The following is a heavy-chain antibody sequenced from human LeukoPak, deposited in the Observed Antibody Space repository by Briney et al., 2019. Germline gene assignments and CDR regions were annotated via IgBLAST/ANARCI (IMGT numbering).Heavy chain of an antibody. CDR2: ISSSSSYI. Sequence: GGSLRLSCAASGFTFSSYSMNWVRQAPGKGLEWVSSISSSSSYIYYADSVKGRFTISRDNAKNSLYLQMNSLRDEDTAVYYCARDWGYYYYYGMDVWGQGTTVTVSS. J-gene: IGHJ6*02. D-gene: IGHD3-16*01. CDR3: ARDWGYYYYYGMDV. V-gene: IGHV3-21*01. CDR1: GFTFSSYS.